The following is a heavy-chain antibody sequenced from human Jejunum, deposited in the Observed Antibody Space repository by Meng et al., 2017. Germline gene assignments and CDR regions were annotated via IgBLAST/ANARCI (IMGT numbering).Heavy chain of an antibody. J-gene: IGHJ4*01. CDR2: ISAYSVNA. D-gene: IGHD2-21*02. V-gene: IGHV1-18*01. Sequence: ASVKVSCKASGYTFTRYGISWVRQAPGQRLEWMGWISAYSVNANYAQKFQGRVIMTTDTSTSTVYMELMNLRSDDTAVYYCARDAGGCGNDCYYFDHWGQGTPVTVSS. CDR1: GYTFTRYG. CDR3: ARDAGGCGNDCYYFDH.